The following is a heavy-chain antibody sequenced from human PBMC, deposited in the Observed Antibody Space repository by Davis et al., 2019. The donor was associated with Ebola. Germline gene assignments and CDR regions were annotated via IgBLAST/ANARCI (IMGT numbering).Heavy chain of an antibody. D-gene: IGHD6-19*01. CDR3: AREGSGWSDVTTFNHYAMDV. Sequence: ASVKVSCKASGYTFTSYAMHWVRQAPGQRLEWMGWINAGNGNTKYSQKFQGRVTITRDTSASTAYMELSSLRSEDTAVYYCAREGSGWSDVTTFNHYAMDVWGQGTTVTVSS. J-gene: IGHJ6*02. V-gene: IGHV1-3*01. CDR1: GYTFTSYA. CDR2: INAGNGNT.